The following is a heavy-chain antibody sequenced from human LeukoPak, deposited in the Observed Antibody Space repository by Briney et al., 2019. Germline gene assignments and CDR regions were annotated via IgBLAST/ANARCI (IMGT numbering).Heavy chain of an antibody. Sequence: GGSLRLSCAASGFTFSSYTMNWVRQAPGKGLEWVSSISSSSSYIYYADSVKGRFTISRDNAKNSLYLQMNSLRAEDTAVYYCARAGGVPITGSGYPNWFDPWGQGTLVTVSS. V-gene: IGHV3-21*01. D-gene: IGHD5-12*01. CDR2: ISSSSSYI. CDR3: ARAGGVPITGSGYPNWFDP. J-gene: IGHJ5*02. CDR1: GFTFSSYT.